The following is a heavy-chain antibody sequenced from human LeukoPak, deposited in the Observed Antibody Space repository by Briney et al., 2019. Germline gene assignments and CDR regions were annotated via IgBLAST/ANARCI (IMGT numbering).Heavy chain of an antibody. Sequence: GGSLRLSCAASGFTFSSYGMHWVRQAPGKGLEWVAFIRYDGSNKYYADSVKGRFTISRDNSKNTLYLQMNSLRAEDTAVYYCAKDGGYCSSTSCSTFDYWGQGTLVTVSS. CDR2: IRYDGSNK. V-gene: IGHV3-30*02. CDR1: GFTFSSYG. J-gene: IGHJ4*02. D-gene: IGHD2-2*01. CDR3: AKDGGYCSSTSCSTFDY.